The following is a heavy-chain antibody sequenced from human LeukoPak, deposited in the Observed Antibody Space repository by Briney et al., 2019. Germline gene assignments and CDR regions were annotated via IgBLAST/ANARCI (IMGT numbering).Heavy chain of an antibody. D-gene: IGHD2-21*02. V-gene: IGHV3-30*04. CDR3: AKDRWGVTLTGIDY. CDR1: GFTFSSYA. Sequence: GGSLRLSCAASGFTFSSYAMHWVREAPGKGLEWVAVISYDGSNKYYADSVKGRFTISRDNSKNTLYLQMNSLRAEDTAVYYCAKDRWGVTLTGIDYWGQGTLVTVSS. J-gene: IGHJ4*02. CDR2: ISYDGSNK.